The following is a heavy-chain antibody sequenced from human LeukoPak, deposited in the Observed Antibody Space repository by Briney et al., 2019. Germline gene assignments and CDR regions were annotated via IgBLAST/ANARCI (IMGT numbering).Heavy chain of an antibody. Sequence: ASVKVSCKASGYTFTSYYMHWVRQAPGQGLEWMGIINPSGGSTIYAQKFQGRVTMTEDTSTDTAYMELSSLRSEDTAIYYCATDLTCSSTSCYVDYWGQGALVTVSS. CDR1: GYTFTSYY. V-gene: IGHV1-46*01. CDR3: ATDLTCSSTSCYVDY. CDR2: INPSGGST. D-gene: IGHD2-2*01. J-gene: IGHJ4*02.